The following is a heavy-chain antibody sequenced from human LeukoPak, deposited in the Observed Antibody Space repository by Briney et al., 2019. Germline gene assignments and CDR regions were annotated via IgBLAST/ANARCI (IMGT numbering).Heavy chain of an antibody. CDR1: GFTFSSYS. V-gene: IGHV3-48*02. Sequence: GGSLRLSCAASGFTFSSYSMNWVRQAPGKGLEWVSYISSSSTIYYADSVKGRFTISRDNAKNSLYLQMNSLRDEDTAVYYCARDPGSSGYFDYWGQGTLVTVSS. J-gene: IGHJ4*02. D-gene: IGHD6-19*01. CDR2: ISSSSTI. CDR3: ARDPGSSGYFDY.